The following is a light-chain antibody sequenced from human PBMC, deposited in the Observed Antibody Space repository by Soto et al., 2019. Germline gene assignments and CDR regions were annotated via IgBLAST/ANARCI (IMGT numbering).Light chain of an antibody. CDR1: QGISSY. CDR2: SAS. Sequence: AIRMTQSPSSFSASTGDRVTITCRASQGISSYLAWYQQKPGKAPKLLIYSASTLQSGVQSSFSGSGSGTDFTLTISCLQSEDFATYYCQQYYSYPFTFGHGTKVDIK. J-gene: IGKJ3*01. CDR3: QQYYSYPFT. V-gene: IGKV1-8*01.